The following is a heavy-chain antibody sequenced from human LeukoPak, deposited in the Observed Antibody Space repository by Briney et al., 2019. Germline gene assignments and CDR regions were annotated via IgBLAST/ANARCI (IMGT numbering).Heavy chain of an antibody. CDR1: GVYW. CDR3: ATSSGAPGNM. Sequence: GGSLRLSCAVSGVYWMSWVREAPGKGLEWVANINQDGSVIYYVDSVKGRFTISRDNAKNSLYLQMNSLRAEDTGVYYCATSSGAPGNMWGQGTLVTVSS. J-gene: IGHJ4*02. D-gene: IGHD2-8*02. CDR2: INQDGSVI. V-gene: IGHV3-7*01.